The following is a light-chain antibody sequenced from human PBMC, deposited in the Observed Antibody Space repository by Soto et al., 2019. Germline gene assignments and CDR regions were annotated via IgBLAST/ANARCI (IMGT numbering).Light chain of an antibody. J-gene: IGLJ2*01. Sequence: QSVLTQPPSASGTPGQRVTISCSGSSSNIGRNTVNWYQQLPGMAPKLLIYSNNQRPSGVPDRFSGSKSGTSASLAISGLQSEDEADYYCAAWDDSPNGPVFGGGTKLTVL. V-gene: IGLV1-44*01. CDR2: SNN. CDR1: SSNIGRNT. CDR3: AAWDDSPNGPV.